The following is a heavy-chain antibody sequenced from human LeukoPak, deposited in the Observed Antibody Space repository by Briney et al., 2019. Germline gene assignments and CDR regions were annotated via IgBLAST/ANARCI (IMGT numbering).Heavy chain of an antibody. D-gene: IGHD2-2*01. CDR2: ISAYNGNT. CDR3: ARDGLPYCSSTSCEAYDY. Sequence: GASVKVSCKASGYTFTSYGISWVRQAPGQGLEWMGWISAYNGNTNYAQKLQGRVTMTTDTSTSTAYMELRSLRSDDTAVYYCARDGLPYCSSTSCEAYDYWGQGTLVTVSS. V-gene: IGHV1-18*01. CDR1: GYTFTSYG. J-gene: IGHJ4*02.